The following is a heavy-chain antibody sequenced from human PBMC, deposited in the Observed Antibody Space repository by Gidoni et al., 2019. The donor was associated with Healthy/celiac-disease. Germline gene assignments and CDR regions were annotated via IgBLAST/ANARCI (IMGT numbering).Heavy chain of an antibody. CDR1: GFPVSSNY. CDR2: IYSGGST. V-gene: IGHV3-53*02. Sequence: EVQLVETGGGLIQPGGSLSLPCAASGFPVSSNYITWVRKAPGKGLAWVSVIYSGGSTYYADSVKGRFTISRDNSKNTLYLQMNSLRAEDTAVYYCARSALYYDYVWGSPAGLAADYYGMDVWGQGTTVTVSS. CDR3: ARSALYYDYVWGSPAGLAADYYGMDV. J-gene: IGHJ6*02. D-gene: IGHD3-16*01.